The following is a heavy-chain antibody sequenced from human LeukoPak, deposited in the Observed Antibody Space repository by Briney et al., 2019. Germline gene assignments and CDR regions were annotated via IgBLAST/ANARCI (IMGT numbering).Heavy chain of an antibody. D-gene: IGHD3-22*01. V-gene: IGHV1-46*01. J-gene: IGHJ4*02. CDR2: INPSGGST. CDR3: ARERNYYDSSGYYKGYYFDY. CDR1: GYTFTSYH. Sequence: GASVKVSCKASGYTFTSYHMHWVRQAPGQGLEWMGIINPSGGSTSYAQKFQGRVTMTRDMSTSTVYMELSSLRSEDTAVYYCARERNYYDSSGYYKGYYFDYWGQGTLVTVSS.